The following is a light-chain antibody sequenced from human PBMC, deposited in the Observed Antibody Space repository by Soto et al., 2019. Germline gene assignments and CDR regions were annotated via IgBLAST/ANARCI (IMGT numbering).Light chain of an antibody. J-gene: IGKJ5*01. CDR3: QQYDNCPIT. Sequence: EIVMTQCPAILALSPGERATLSCRASQSVSSNLAWYQQKPGQAPRLFIYGASTRATAIPPRFSGSGSGTEFTLTISSLQSEDFAVYYCQQYDNCPITFGQGTRLEI. CDR2: GAS. V-gene: IGKV3-15*01. CDR1: QSVSSN.